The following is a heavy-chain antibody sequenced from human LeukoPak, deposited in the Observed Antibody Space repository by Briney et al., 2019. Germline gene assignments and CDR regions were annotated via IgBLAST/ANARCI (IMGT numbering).Heavy chain of an antibody. D-gene: IGHD6-19*01. J-gene: IGHJ6*02. Sequence: SVKVSFKASGGTFSSYAISWVRQAPGQGLEWMGRIIPILGIANYAQKFQGRVTITADKSTSTAYMELSSLRSEDTAVYYCARATVAGTEDYYYYGMDVWGQGTTVTVSS. CDR3: ARATVAGTEDYYYYGMDV. CDR1: GGTFSSYA. V-gene: IGHV1-69*04. CDR2: IIPILGIA.